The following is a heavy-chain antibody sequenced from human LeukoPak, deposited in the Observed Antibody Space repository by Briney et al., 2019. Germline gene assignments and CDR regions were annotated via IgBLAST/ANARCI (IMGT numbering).Heavy chain of an antibody. CDR1: GYTFTGYY. Sequence: ASVKVSCKPSGYTFTGYYMHWVRPAPGQGLEWMGWINPNSGGTNYAQKFQGRVTMTRDTSISTAYMELSRLRSDDTAVYYCARLPMVRGVTPFDYWGQGTLVTVSS. J-gene: IGHJ4*02. CDR2: INPNSGGT. V-gene: IGHV1-2*02. CDR3: ARLPMVRGVTPFDY. D-gene: IGHD3-10*01.